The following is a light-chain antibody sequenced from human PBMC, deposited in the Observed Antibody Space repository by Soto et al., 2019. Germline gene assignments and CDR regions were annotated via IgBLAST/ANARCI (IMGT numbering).Light chain of an antibody. V-gene: IGLV1-40*01. CDR1: SSNIGAGYD. J-gene: IGLJ1*01. CDR3: NSFTSSNTLPYV. Sequence: QSVLTQPPSVSVAPGQRVTISCTGSSSNIGAGYDVHWYQQLPGTAPKLLIYGNNNCPSGISDRFSGSKSGNTAYLTISGLQTEDEAVYYCNSFTSSNTLPYVFGTGTKVTVL. CDR2: GNN.